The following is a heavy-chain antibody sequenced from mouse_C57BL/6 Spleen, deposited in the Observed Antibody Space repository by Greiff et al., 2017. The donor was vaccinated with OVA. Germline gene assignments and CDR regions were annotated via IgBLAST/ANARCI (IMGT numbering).Heavy chain of an antibody. D-gene: IGHD1-1*01. CDR2: IWSGGST. V-gene: IGHV2-2*01. CDR3: ARNHYGSSYWYFDV. CDR1: GFSLTSYG. Sequence: QVQLKESGPGLVQPSQSLSITCTASGFSLTSYGVHWVRQSPGKGLEWLGVIWSGGSTDYNAAFISRLSISKDNSKSQVFFEMNSLRADDTAIYYCARNHYGSSYWYFDVWGTGTTVTVSS. J-gene: IGHJ1*03.